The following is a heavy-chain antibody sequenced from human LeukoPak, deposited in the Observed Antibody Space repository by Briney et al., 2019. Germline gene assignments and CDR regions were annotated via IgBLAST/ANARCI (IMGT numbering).Heavy chain of an antibody. D-gene: IGHD2-15*01. J-gene: IGHJ4*02. CDR1: GGSISSSNW. CDR3: AREGCSGSSCPFDY. CDR2: IYHSGST. V-gene: IGHV4-4*02. Sequence: SETLSLTCAVSGGSISSSNWWSWVRQPPGKGLEWIGEIYHSGSTNYNPSLKSRVTISVDKSKNQFSLKLSSVTAADTAVYYCAREGCSGSSCPFDYWGQGTLVTVSS.